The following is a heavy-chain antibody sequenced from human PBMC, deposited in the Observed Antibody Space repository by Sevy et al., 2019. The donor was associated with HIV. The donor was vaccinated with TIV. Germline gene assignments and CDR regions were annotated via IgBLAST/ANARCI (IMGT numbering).Heavy chain of an antibody. Sequence: GGSLRLSCAASGFTFSNYWMSWVRQAPGKGLEWVATIKKDGTEKSYVDSVRGRFTMSKDNAKNSLYLQLNSLRVEDTALYYCARDCSSTTCLWGLDFWGQGTTVTVSS. V-gene: IGHV3-7*03. D-gene: IGHD2-2*01. J-gene: IGHJ6*02. CDR3: ARDCSSTTCLWGLDF. CDR1: GFTFSNYW. CDR2: IKKDGTEK.